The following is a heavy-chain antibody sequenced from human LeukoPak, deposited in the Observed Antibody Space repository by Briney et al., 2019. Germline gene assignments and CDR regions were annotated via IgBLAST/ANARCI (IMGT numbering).Heavy chain of an antibody. Sequence: GESLKISCQVSGYTFTNLWIGWVRQMPGKGLEWMGIIYPGDSDTRYSPSFQGQVTISADKSINTAYLQWSSLKASDTAMYYCARPPRPDYYDTSGYSAFDIWGQGTMVTVSS. CDR3: ARPPRPDYYDTSGYSAFDI. D-gene: IGHD3-22*01. CDR1: GYTFTNLW. J-gene: IGHJ3*02. CDR2: IYPGDSDT. V-gene: IGHV5-51*01.